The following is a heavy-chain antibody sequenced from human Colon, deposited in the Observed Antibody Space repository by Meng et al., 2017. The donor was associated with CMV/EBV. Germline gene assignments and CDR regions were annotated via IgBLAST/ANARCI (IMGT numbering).Heavy chain of an antibody. CDR2: IYYNGVT. Sequence: SETLSLTCTVSGDSITGGDYYWSWVRQPPGKGLEWIGYIYYNGVTHYNPSLESRLTISLDTSRNQFSLNLTSVTAADTAVYYCARDRRVFRSAPKIFYYYHGMDVWGQGTTVTVSS. CDR3: ARDRRVFRSAPKIFYYYHGMDV. CDR1: GDSITGGDYY. V-gene: IGHV4-30-4*08. J-gene: IGHJ6*02. D-gene: IGHD3-3*01.